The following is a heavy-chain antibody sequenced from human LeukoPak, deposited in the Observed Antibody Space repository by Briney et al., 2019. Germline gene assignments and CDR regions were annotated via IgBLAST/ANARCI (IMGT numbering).Heavy chain of an antibody. D-gene: IGHD3-3*01. J-gene: IGHJ4*02. V-gene: IGHV3-7*01. CDR2: IKEDGSEK. CDR1: GFTFSSYG. Sequence: GGTLRLSCAASGFTFSSYGMNWVRQAPGKGLEWVANIKEDGSEKYYVDSVKGQFTISRDNAKNSLHLQMNSLRAEDTAVYYCARDRNTDFWSGYYTNYFDSWGQGTLVTVSS. CDR3: ARDRNTDFWSGYYTNYFDS.